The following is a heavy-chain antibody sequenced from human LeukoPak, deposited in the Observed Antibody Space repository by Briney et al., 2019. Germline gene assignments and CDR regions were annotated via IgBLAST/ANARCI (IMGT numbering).Heavy chain of an antibody. CDR1: GGSISSYY. Sequence: SETLSLTCTVSGGSISSYYWSWIRQPPGKGLEWIGYIYTSGSTNYNPSLKSRVTISVDTSKNQFSLKLSSVTAADTAVYYCARALGSGSYYDYYFDYWGQGTLVTVSS. D-gene: IGHD3-10*01. CDR2: IYTSGST. J-gene: IGHJ4*02. V-gene: IGHV4-4*09. CDR3: ARALGSGSYYDYYFDY.